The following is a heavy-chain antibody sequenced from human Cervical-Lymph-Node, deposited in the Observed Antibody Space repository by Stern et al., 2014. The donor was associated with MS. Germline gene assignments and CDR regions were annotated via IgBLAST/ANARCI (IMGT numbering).Heavy chain of an antibody. Sequence: QVQLVQSGAEVKKPGASVKVSCKASGYTFTSYGISWVRQAPGQGLEWMGWISAYNGNTNYAQKLQGRVTMTTDTSTSTAYMELRSLRSDDTAVYYCARAPRGYSYGYHRAGPYFDYWGQGTLVTVSS. V-gene: IGHV1-18*04. J-gene: IGHJ4*02. CDR2: ISAYNGNT. CDR1: GYTFTSYG. D-gene: IGHD5-18*01. CDR3: ARAPRGYSYGYHRAGPYFDY.